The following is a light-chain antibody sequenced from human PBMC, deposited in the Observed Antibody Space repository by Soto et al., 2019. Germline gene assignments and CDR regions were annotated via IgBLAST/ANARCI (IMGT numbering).Light chain of an antibody. CDR3: QQYGRSPPYT. Sequence: EIVLTQSPGNLSLSPGERATLSCRASLSVSSSYLAWYQQKPGQAPRLLIYGASSRATGIPDRFSGSGSGTDFTLTISRLEPEDVAVYFCQQYGRSPPYTFGQGTKVEI. CDR1: LSVSSSY. J-gene: IGKJ2*01. CDR2: GAS. V-gene: IGKV3-20*01.